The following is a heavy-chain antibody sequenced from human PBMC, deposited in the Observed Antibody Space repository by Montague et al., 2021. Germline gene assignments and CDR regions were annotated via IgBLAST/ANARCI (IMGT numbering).Heavy chain of an antibody. D-gene: IGHD3-10*01. CDR3: AKQDYFVSGTSYKGFDP. Sequence: SETLSLTCTVSSGSIFHAHWSWVRQPPGKGLEWLWSMFYGDATSNYPSLTSRVTMSIDTSTNQFSLKLRLVTAADTAVYYCAKQDYFVSGTSYKGFDPWGQGILVTVSS. J-gene: IGHJ5*02. CDR1: SGSIFHAH. V-gene: IGHV4-59*08. CDR2: MFYGDAT.